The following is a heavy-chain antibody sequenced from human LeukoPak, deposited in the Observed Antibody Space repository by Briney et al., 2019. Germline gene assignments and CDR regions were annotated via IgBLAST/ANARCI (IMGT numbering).Heavy chain of an antibody. CDR2: ISSSSSYI. CDR3: AREPYYDILTGYYPPDP. Sequence: GGSLRLSCAASGFTFSSYSMNWVRQAPGKGLEWVSSISSSSSYIYYADSVKGRFTISRDNAKTSLYLQMNSLRAEDTAVYYCAREPYYDILTGYYPPDPWGQGTLVTVSS. V-gene: IGHV3-21*01. D-gene: IGHD3-9*01. CDR1: GFTFSSYS. J-gene: IGHJ5*02.